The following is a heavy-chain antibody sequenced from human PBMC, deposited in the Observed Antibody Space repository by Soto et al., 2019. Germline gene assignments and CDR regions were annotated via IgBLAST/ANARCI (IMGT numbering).Heavy chain of an antibody. CDR2: IYYSGST. Sequence: QVQLQESGPGLVKPSQTLSLTCTVSGGSISSGGYYWSWIRQHPGKGLEWIGYIYYSGSTYYNPSLKSRLTISVDTSKTQFSLKLSSVTAADTAVYYCAASCVACGGFNYYGMDVWGQGTTVTVSS. V-gene: IGHV4-31*03. J-gene: IGHJ6*02. CDR3: AASCVACGGFNYYGMDV. CDR1: GGSISSGGYY. D-gene: IGHD5-12*01.